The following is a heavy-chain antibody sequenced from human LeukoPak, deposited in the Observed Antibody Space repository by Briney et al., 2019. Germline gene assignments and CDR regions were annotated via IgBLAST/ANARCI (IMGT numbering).Heavy chain of an antibody. CDR2: XXXXXXNT. Sequence: GASVKVSCKASGYTFTSYDINWXXXXXGQGXXXXXXXXXXXXNTXXXXKFQXRVXXTXXXPISTAYIELSSLRSEDTAVYYCARGPILLWSGEARSGAAFDIWGQGTMVTVSS. V-gene: IGHV1-8*01. CDR1: GYTFTSYD. J-gene: IGHJ3*02. CDR3: ARGPILLWSGEARSGAAFDI. D-gene: IGHD3-10*01.